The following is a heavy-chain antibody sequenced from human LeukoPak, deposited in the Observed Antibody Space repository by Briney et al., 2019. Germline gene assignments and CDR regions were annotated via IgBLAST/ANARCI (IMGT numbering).Heavy chain of an antibody. CDR1: GFTFDDYA. CDR3: AKEAVVRGVISNWFDP. J-gene: IGHJ5*02. CDR2: NSWNSDNI. Sequence: PGGSLRLSCAASGFTFDDYAMHWVRQAPGKGLEWVSGNSWNSDNIGYADSVKGRFTISRDNAKNSLCLQMNSLRAEDTALYYCAKEAVVRGVISNWFDPWGQGTLVTVSS. V-gene: IGHV3-9*01. D-gene: IGHD3-10*01.